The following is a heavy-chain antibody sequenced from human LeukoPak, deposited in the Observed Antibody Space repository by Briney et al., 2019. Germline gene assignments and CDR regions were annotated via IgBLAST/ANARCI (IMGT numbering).Heavy chain of an antibody. CDR2: ISRTSEST. CDR1: GFSFNTYS. D-gene: IGHD3-10*02. V-gene: IGHV3-21*01. CDR3: AELGITMIGGV. J-gene: IGHJ6*04. Sequence: AGGSLRLSCAASGFSFNTYSMTWVRQAPGKGLEWVSIISRTSESTFYADSVKGRFTISRDNAKNSLYLQMNGLRAEDTAVYYCAELGITMIGGVWGKGTTVTISS.